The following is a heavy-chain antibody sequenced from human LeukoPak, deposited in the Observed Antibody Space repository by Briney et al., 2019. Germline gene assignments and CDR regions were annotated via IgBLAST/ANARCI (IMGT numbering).Heavy chain of an antibody. D-gene: IGHD2-2*01. CDR3: AREDIVVVPAAGSFDY. Sequence: GRSLRLSCAASGFTFSSYAMHWVRQAPGKGLEWVAVISYDGSNKYYADSVKGRFTISRGNSKNTLYLQMNSLRAEDTAVYYCAREDIVVVPAAGSFDYWGQGTLVTVSS. J-gene: IGHJ4*02. V-gene: IGHV3-30*04. CDR1: GFTFSSYA. CDR2: ISYDGSNK.